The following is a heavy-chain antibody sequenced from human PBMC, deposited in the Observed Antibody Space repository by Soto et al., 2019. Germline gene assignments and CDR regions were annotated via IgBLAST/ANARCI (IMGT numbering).Heavy chain of an antibody. CDR2: IIPIFGTA. V-gene: IGHV1-69*13. CDR3: VVAATRGGAFDI. CDR1: GGTFISYA. D-gene: IGHD2-15*01. J-gene: IGHJ3*02. Sequence: GXSVEVSFRASGGTFISYAISWVRQAPGQGLEWMGGIIPIFGTANYAQKFQGRVTITADESTSTAYMELSSLRSEDTAVYYLVVAATRGGAFDIWGQGTMVTV.